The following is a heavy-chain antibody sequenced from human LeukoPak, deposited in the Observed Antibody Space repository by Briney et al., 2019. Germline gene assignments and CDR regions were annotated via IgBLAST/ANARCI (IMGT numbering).Heavy chain of an antibody. CDR2: ISGSGGST. CDR3: AKRGGTTVTTSNFHMDV. J-gene: IGHJ6*03. CDR1: GFTFSSYA. D-gene: IGHD4-17*01. Sequence: GGSLRLSCAASGFTFSSYAMSWVRQAPGKGLEWVSAISGSGGSTYYADSVKGRFTISRYNSKDTLYLQMNSLRAEDTAVYYCAKRGGTTVTTSNFHMDVWGKGTTVTVSS. V-gene: IGHV3-23*01.